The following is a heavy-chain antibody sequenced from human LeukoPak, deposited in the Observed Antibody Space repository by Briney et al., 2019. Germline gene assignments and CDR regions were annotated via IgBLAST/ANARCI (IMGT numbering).Heavy chain of an antibody. CDR3: ARAYTSAGTLGY. J-gene: IGHJ4*02. V-gene: IGHV1-2*02. CDR1: GYTFTAYY. Sequence: ASVKVSCKASGYTFTAYYMHWVRQAPGQGLEWMGWINPNSAGTHYPQKFQGRVTMTRDTSIGTVFMELTSLRSDDTAVYFCARAYTSAGTLGYRGQGTLVTVSS. D-gene: IGHD6-13*01. CDR2: INPNSAGT.